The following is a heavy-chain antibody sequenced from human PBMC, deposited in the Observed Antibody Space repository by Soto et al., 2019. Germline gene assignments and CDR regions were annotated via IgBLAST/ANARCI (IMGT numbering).Heavy chain of an antibody. V-gene: IGHV5-51*01. Sequence: GESLKISCKASVYSITSYWIAWVRQMPGPGLEWMGIIFPDDSDTRYSPSFQGQVTISADKSISTAYVQWSSLKASDTAMYYCTRGGVATRTFDYWGQGTLVTVSS. J-gene: IGHJ4*02. CDR3: TRGGVATRTFDY. CDR1: VYSITSYW. D-gene: IGHD3-3*01. CDR2: IFPDDSDT.